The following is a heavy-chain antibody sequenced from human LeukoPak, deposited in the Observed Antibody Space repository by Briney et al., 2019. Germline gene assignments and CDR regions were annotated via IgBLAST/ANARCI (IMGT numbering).Heavy chain of an antibody. Sequence: GASVKVSFKTSGYTFTAYYINWVRQAPGQGLGWLGWINPSSGDTNYAQNFQGRVTMTGDTSINTAYMELSSLTSDDTAVYYCASALGYCSSTNCYGDYWGQGTLVTVSS. D-gene: IGHD2-2*01. CDR2: INPSSGDT. CDR1: GYTFTAYY. V-gene: IGHV1-2*02. CDR3: ASALGYCSSTNCYGDY. J-gene: IGHJ4*02.